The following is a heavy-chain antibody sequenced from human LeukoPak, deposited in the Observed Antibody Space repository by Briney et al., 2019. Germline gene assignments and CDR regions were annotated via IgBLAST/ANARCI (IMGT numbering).Heavy chain of an antibody. CDR2: ISYDGSNK. J-gene: IGHJ6*03. D-gene: IGHD2-15*01. Sequence: GRSLRLSCAASGFTFSSYAMHWVRQAPGKGLEWVAVISYDGSNKYYADSVKGRFTISRDNSKNTLYLQMNSLRAEDTAVYYCARGPQPGYCSGGSCYYYYYYMDVWGKGTTVTVSS. CDR1: GFTFSSYA. V-gene: IGHV3-30*01. CDR3: ARGPQPGYCSGGSCYYYYYYMDV.